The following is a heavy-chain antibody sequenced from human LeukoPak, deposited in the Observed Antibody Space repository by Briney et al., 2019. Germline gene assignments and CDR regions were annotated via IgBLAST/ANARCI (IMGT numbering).Heavy chain of an antibody. CDR3: AREQGNRITGTTGSDLDV. V-gene: IGHV1-2*06. J-gene: IGHJ6*02. CDR2: INPNSGGT. D-gene: IGHD1-7*01. CDR1: GYTFTGYY. Sequence: ASVKVSCKASGYTFTGYYIHWVRQAPGQGLEWMGRINPNSGGTNYAQKFQGRVTMTRDTSISTAYMELGKLRSGDTAVYYCAREQGNRITGTTGSDLDVWGQGTTVTVSS.